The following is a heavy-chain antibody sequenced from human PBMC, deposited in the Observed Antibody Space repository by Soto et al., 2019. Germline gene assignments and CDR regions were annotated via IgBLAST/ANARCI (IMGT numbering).Heavy chain of an antibody. CDR3: ARVPRYGSGGSCYYYYYYYMDG. CDR1: GGSISSGGYY. CDR2: IYYSGST. Sequence: QVQLQESGPGLVKPSQTLSLTCTVSGGSISSGGYYWSWIRQHPGKGLEWIGYIYYSGSTYYNPSLKSRVTLSVDTSKNQFSLKLSSVTAAETAVYYCARVPRYGSGGSCYYYYYYYMDGWGKGTTVTVSS. D-gene: IGHD2-15*01. J-gene: IGHJ6*03. V-gene: IGHV4-31*03.